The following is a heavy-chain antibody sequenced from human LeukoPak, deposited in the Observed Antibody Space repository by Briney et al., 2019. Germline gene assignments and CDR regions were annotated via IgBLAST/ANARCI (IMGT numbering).Heavy chain of an antibody. Sequence: GGSLRVSCAASGFTFSSYAMHWVRQAPGKGLEWVAVISFDGSNKYYADSVKGRFTISRDNSKNTLYLQMNSLRAEDTAVYYCARDGERYCSSTSCLGEDYYYYYMDVWGKGTTVTVSS. V-gene: IGHV3-30*04. J-gene: IGHJ6*03. CDR1: GFTFSSYA. D-gene: IGHD2-2*01. CDR3: ARDGERYCSSTSCLGEDYYYYYMDV. CDR2: ISFDGSNK.